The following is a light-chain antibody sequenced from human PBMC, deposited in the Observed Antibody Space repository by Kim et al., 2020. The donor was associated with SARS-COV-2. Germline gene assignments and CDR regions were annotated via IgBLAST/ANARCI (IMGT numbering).Light chain of an antibody. CDR2: AAS. J-gene: IGKJ5*01. Sequence: TGGRVAITCRASQGISSYLAWYQQKPGKAPKLLIYAASTLQSGVPSRFSGSGSGTDFTLTISCLQSEDFATYYCQQYYSYPLITFGQGTRLEIK. V-gene: IGKV1-8*01. CDR3: QQYYSYPLIT. CDR1: QGISSY.